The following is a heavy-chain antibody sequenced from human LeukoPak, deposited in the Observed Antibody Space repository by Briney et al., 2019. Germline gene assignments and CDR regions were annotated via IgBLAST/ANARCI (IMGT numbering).Heavy chain of an antibody. CDR3: ARDPRWLAPDCTSTSCYENYFDP. Sequence: SETLSLTCAVSGYSISSGYQWAWIRQSPGKGLEWIGSIYHSGSAHYNPSLKSRVTISVETSKNQFSLKMYSVTAADTAVYYCARDPRWLAPDCTSTSCYENYFDPWGQGTLVTVSS. CDR2: IYHSGSA. J-gene: IGHJ5*02. D-gene: IGHD2-2*01. V-gene: IGHV4-38-2*02. CDR1: GYSISSGYQ.